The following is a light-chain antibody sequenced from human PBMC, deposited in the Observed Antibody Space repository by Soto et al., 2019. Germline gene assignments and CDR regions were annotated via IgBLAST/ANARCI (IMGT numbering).Light chain of an antibody. CDR2: DTS. J-gene: IGKJ4*01. CDR1: QSVRSN. V-gene: IGKV3D-15*01. Sequence: EIVMTQSPATLSVSPGERFTLSFRASQSVRSNLAWYQQKPGQAPRLLIYDTSARATGVPARFSGSRSGPEFTRTINSLQSEDFAIYYCQRYNNWPLTFGGGTKVDIK. CDR3: QRYNNWPLT.